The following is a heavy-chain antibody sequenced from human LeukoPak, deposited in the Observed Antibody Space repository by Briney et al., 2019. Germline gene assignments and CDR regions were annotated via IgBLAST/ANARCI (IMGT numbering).Heavy chain of an antibody. J-gene: IGHJ4*02. D-gene: IGHD2-2*01. Sequence: GGSLRLSCAASGFTFSSYSMNWVRQAPGKGLEWVAFIRYDGSNKYYADSVKGRFTISRDNSKNTLYLQMNSLRAEDTAVYYCAKDYCSSTSCHTHYFDYWGQGTLVTVSS. CDR1: GFTFSSYS. CDR3: AKDYCSSTSCHTHYFDY. V-gene: IGHV3-30*02. CDR2: IRYDGSNK.